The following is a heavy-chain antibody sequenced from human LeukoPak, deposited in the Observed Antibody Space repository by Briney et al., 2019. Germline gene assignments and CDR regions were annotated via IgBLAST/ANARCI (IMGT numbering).Heavy chain of an antibody. Sequence: PGGSLRLSCAASGFTFSNYGIHWVRQAPGKGLEWVAFIRYDGSNKYYADSVKGRFTISRDNSKNTLYLQMNSLRAEDTAVYYCAKFFGGYEPRDYWGQGTLVTVSS. CDR3: AKFFGGYEPRDY. D-gene: IGHD5-12*01. CDR2: IRYDGSNK. J-gene: IGHJ4*02. V-gene: IGHV3-30*02. CDR1: GFTFSNYG.